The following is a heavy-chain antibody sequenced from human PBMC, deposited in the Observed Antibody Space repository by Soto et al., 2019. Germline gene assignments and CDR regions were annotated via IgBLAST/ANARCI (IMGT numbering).Heavy chain of an antibody. CDR3: AREPLLRAFDI. CDR2: IYSGGST. Sequence: GGSLRLSCAASGFTVSSNYMSWVRQAPGKGLEWVSVIYSGGSTYYADSVKGRFTISRDNSKNTLYLQMNSLRAEDTAVYYCAREPLLRAFDIWGQGTMVTVSS. CDR1: GFTVSSNY. V-gene: IGHV3-53*01. J-gene: IGHJ3*02.